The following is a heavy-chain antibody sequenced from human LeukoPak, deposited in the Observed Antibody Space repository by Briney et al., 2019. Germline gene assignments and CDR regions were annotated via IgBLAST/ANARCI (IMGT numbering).Heavy chain of an antibody. J-gene: IGHJ1*01. V-gene: IGHV3-74*01. CDR2: IKSDGST. CDR1: RFTFSSYW. Sequence: GGSLSLSRPGSRFTFSSYWMHWVRQAAGKGVVWVSRIKSDGSTNYAVSVMGRFTISRDNAKNTVSLQMKSLRAEDTGVYYCARAPSEIGGYYPEYFRHWGQDTLVTDSS. D-gene: IGHD3-22*01. CDR3: ARAPSEIGGYYPEYFRH.